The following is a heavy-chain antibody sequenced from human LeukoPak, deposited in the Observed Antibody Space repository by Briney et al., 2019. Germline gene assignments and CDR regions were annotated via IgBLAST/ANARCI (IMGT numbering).Heavy chain of an antibody. J-gene: IGHJ3*02. CDR1: GGSISSYY. CDR2: IYTSGST. V-gene: IGHV4-4*07. Sequence: PSETLSLTCTVSGGSISSYYWSWIRQPAGKGLEWIGRIYTSGSTNYNPSLKSRVTMSVDTSKNQFSLKLSSVTAADTAVYYCAIAPAYSYGSGSYYNEAFDIWGQGTMVTVSS. D-gene: IGHD3-10*01. CDR3: AIAPAYSYGSGSYYNEAFDI.